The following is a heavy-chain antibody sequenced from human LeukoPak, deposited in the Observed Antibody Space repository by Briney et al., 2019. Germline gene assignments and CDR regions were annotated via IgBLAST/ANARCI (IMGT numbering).Heavy chain of an antibody. V-gene: IGHV5-51*01. CDR1: GYSSTSYW. CDR2: IYPGASDT. D-gene: IGHD2-2*01. Sequence: GESLKISCKGSGYSSTSYWIGWVRQMPGKGLEWMGIIYPGASDTRYSPSFQGQVTISADKSISAAYLQWSSLKASDTAVYYCARRTIVVVPAAMGYGDAFDIWGQGTMVTVSS. J-gene: IGHJ3*02. CDR3: ARRTIVVVPAAMGYGDAFDI.